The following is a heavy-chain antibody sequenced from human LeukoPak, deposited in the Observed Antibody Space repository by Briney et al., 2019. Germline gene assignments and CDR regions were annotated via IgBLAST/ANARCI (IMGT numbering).Heavy chain of an antibody. V-gene: IGHV3-13*01. CDR2: IGTAGEI. CDR1: GFTFSSYD. J-gene: IGHJ2*01. CDR3: PRAAYSSTWYSRYFDL. D-gene: IGHD6-13*01. Sequence: PGGSLRLSCAASGFTFSSYDIHWVRQATGKGLEWVSGIGTAGEIYYPGSVKGRFTISRENAKNSLYLQMNSLRAGDTAVYYCPRAAYSSTWYSRYFDLWGRGTLVTVS.